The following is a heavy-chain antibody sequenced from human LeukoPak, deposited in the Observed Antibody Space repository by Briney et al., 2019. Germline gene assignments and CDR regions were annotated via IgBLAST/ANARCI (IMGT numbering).Heavy chain of an antibody. Sequence: ASVKVSCKASGYTFTSYDINWVRQATGQGLEWMGWMNPNSGNTGYAQKFQGRVTMTRNTSISTAYMELSSLRSEDTAVYYCARVSRGRWSSSWYRWGQGTLVTVSS. CDR2: MNPNSGNT. D-gene: IGHD6-13*01. J-gene: IGHJ4*02. CDR3: ARVSRGRWSSSWYR. CDR1: GYTFTSYD. V-gene: IGHV1-8*01.